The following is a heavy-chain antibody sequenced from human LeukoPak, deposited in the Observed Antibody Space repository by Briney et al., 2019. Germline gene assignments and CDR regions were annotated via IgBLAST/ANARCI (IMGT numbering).Heavy chain of an antibody. V-gene: IGHV4-31*03. CDR3: ARGYGDSPYFDY. J-gene: IGHJ4*02. D-gene: IGHD4-17*01. CDR2: IYYSGST. CDR1: GGFISRGGYY. Sequence: SRTLSHTRTVTGGFISRGGYYWIWIREHPEKGLEWIGYIYYSGSTYYNPSLKSRVTISVDTSKNQLSLKQSSVSAADTAVYYCARGYGDSPYFDYWGQGTLVTVSS.